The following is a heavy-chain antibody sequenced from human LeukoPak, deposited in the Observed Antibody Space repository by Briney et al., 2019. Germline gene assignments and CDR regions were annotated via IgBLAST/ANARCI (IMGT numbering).Heavy chain of an antibody. CDR2: LSHSGST. CDR3: ARFGSTSGRGFDP. CDR1: GYSISSGYN. V-gene: IGHV4-38-2*01. J-gene: IGHJ5*02. Sequence: SETLSLTXAVSGYSISSGYNWGWIRQPPGKGLEWIGTLSHSGSTYYNPSLKSRITMTMDTSKNRFSLQLTSVTAADTAVYFCARFGSTSGRGFDPWGQGTLVTVSS. D-gene: IGHD2-2*01.